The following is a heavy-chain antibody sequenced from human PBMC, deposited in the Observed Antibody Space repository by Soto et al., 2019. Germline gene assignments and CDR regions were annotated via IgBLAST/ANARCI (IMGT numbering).Heavy chain of an antibody. Sequence: GGSLRLSCAASGFTFSSYAMSWVRQAPGKGLEWVSAISGSGGSTYYADSVKGRFTISRDKSKNTLYLQMNSLRAEDVSVYACAKDLSMVWGVNCFDSWGQGTLVTVSS. CDR2: ISGSGGST. CDR1: GFTFSSYA. D-gene: IGHD3-10*01. V-gene: IGHV3-23*01. CDR3: AKDLSMVWGVNCFDS. J-gene: IGHJ5*01.